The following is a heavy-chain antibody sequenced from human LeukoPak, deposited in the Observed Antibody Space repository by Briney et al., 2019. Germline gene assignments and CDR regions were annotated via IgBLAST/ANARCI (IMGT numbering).Heavy chain of an antibody. CDR1: GGSISSSSAY. Sequence: PSETLSLTCTVSGGSISSSSAYWGWIRQPPGKGLEWIGSIYYSKNTYYNPSRKSRVTISAATSKNQFPLTLGSVSATDTAVYYCVSPRGFSYGYFDYWGQGTLVTVSS. CDR2: IYYSKNT. D-gene: IGHD5-18*01. V-gene: IGHV4-39*01. CDR3: VSPRGFSYGYFDY. J-gene: IGHJ4*02.